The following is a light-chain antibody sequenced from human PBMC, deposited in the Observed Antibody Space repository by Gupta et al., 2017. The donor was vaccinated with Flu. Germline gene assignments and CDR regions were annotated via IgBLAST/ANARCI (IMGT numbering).Light chain of an antibody. CDR1: SGSNVGASK. V-gene: IGLV5-45*01. Sequence: QAVLTQPASLSASPGASATLTCTLRSGSNVGASKRYWYQQKPGSPPQYLLTYKSDSDKQQGSGVPSRFSGSKDASANAGILLISGLQSEDEADYYCVIWHSSAWVFGGGTKLTVL. CDR2: YKSDSDK. CDR3: VIWHSSAWV. J-gene: IGLJ2*01.